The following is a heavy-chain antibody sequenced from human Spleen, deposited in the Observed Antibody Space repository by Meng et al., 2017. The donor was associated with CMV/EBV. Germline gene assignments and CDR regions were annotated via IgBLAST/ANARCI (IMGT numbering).Heavy chain of an antibody. CDR1: GGSSSSGDYY. CDR3: ARGGGRNYVRWFDP. J-gene: IGHJ5*02. CDR2: IYYSGST. V-gene: IGHV4-30-4*08. D-gene: IGHD1-7*01. Sequence: SGGSSSSGDYYWSWIRQPPGKGLEWIGYIYYSGSTYYNPSLKSRVTISVDTSKNQFSLKLSSVTAADTAVYYCARGGGRNYVRWFDPWGQGTLVTVSS.